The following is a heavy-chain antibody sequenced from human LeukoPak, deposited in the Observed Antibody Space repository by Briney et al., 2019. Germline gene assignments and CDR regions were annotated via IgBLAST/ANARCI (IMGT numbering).Heavy chain of an antibody. Sequence: GGSLRLSCAASGFTFSSYGMHWVRQAPGKGLEWVAVIWYDGSNKYYADSVKGRFTISRDNSKNTLYLQMNSLRAEDTAVYYCARDLGAVDTAMAPDYWGQGTLVPVSS. D-gene: IGHD5-18*01. CDR1: GFTFSSYG. CDR3: ARDLGAVDTAMAPDY. J-gene: IGHJ4*02. CDR2: IWYDGSNK. V-gene: IGHV3-33*01.